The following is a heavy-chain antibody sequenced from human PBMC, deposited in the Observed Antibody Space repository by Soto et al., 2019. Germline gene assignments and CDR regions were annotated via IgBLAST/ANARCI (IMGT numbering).Heavy chain of an antibody. CDR3: ARDENYGDYLS. Sequence: QVQLQESGPGLVKPSETLSLTCTVSGGSISSYYWSWIRQPPGKGLEWIGYIYYSGSTNYNPSLKRRVTLSVDTSKNQFARELSALPAADTAVYCCARDENYGDYLSWGQGTLVPVSS. J-gene: IGHJ4*01. D-gene: IGHD4-17*01. CDR2: IYYSGST. V-gene: IGHV4-59*12. CDR1: GGSISSYY.